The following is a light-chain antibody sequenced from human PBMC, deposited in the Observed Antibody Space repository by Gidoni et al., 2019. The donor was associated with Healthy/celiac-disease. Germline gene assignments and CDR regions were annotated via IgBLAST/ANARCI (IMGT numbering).Light chain of an antibody. V-gene: IGKV3-11*01. J-gene: IGKJ4*01. CDR3: QQRSNWPLT. CDR1: QGVSSY. Sequence: IVLPQSPATLSLSPGEVATLACSASQGVSSYLAWYQQKPGQAPRLLIYEASNRATGIPARFSGSGSGTDFTLTISSLEPEDFAVYYCQQRSNWPLTFGGGTKVEIK. CDR2: EAS.